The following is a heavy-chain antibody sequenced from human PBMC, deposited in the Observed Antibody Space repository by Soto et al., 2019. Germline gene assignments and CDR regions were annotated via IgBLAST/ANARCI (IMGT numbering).Heavy chain of an antibody. V-gene: IGHV3-30*04. Sequence: GGSLRLSCAASGITFSTYAMHWVRQAPGKGLEWVAVISYDGRNKYYADAVKGRITISRDNSKNTLYLQMSSLRAEDTAVYYCVKDGSSGWPYFYDMDVWGQGTTVTVSS. CDR1: GITFSTYA. CDR2: ISYDGRNK. CDR3: VKDGSSGWPYFYDMDV. J-gene: IGHJ6*02. D-gene: IGHD6-19*01.